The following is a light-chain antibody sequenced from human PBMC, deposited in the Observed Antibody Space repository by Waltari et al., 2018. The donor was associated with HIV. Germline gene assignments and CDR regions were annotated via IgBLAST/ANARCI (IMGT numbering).Light chain of an antibody. CDR1: REHSSYA. Sequence: QLVLTQAPSASASLGASIKITCTPSREHSSYAIAWHQKQQEEGPRFLMKLNCDGSHMKGGGLPDRFSGSSSGAERYLTISSLQSDDEAEYYCQTWGVNDNPPLVFGGGTKLTVL. J-gene: IGLJ3*02. V-gene: IGLV4-69*01. CDR2: LNCDGSH. CDR3: QTWGVNDNPPLV.